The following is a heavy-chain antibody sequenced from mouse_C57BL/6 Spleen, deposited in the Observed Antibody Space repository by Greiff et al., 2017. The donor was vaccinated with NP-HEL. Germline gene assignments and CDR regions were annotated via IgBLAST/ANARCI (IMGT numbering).Heavy chain of an antibody. V-gene: IGHV1-81*01. CDR2: IYPRSGNT. Sequence: QVQLQQSGAELARPGASVKLSCKASGYTFTSYGISWVKQRPGQGLEWIGEIYPRSGNTYYNEKFKGKATLTADKSSSTAYMELRSLTSEDSAVYYYARTDTTVGPYYFDYWGQGTTLTVSS. CDR3: ARTDTTVGPYYFDY. D-gene: IGHD1-1*01. CDR1: GYTFTSYG. J-gene: IGHJ2*01.